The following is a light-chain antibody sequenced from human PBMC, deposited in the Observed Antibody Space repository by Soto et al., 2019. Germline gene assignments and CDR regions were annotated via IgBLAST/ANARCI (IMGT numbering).Light chain of an antibody. J-gene: IGKJ2*01. Sequence: DIVMTQSPDSLAVSLGERATINCKSSQSLLYSSNSKNYLAWYQQKPGQPPKLLIYWASTRESGVPDRFSGSGSGTDFTLTISSLQAEDVAVYYCQQYYSVPYTLGQGTKLEIK. CDR3: QQYYSVPYT. CDR1: QSLLYSSNSKNY. V-gene: IGKV4-1*01. CDR2: WAS.